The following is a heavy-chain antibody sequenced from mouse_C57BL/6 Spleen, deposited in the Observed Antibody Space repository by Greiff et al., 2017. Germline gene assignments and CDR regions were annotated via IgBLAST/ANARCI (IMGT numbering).Heavy chain of an antibody. CDR2: IRNKANGYTT. CDR1: GFTFTDYY. V-gene: IGHV7-3*01. Sequence: EVKLVESGGGLVQPGGSLSLSCAASGFTFTDYYMSWVRQPPGKALEWLGFIRNKANGYTTEYSASVKGRFTISRDNSQSILYLQMNALRAEDSATYYCARDYYGSSYGGMDYWGQGTSVTVSS. CDR3: ARDYYGSSYGGMDY. D-gene: IGHD1-1*01. J-gene: IGHJ4*01.